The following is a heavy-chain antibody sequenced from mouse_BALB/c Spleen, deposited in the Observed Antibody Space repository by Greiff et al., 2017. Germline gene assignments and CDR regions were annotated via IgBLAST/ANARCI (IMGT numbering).Heavy chain of an antibody. CDR1: GFSLTSYG. J-gene: IGHJ4*01. D-gene: IGHD2-5*01. V-gene: IGHV2-5-1*01. CDR2: IWRGGST. Sequence: QVQLQQSGPSLVQPSQSLSITCTVSGFSLTSYGVHWVRQSPGKGLEWLGVIWRGGSTDYNAAFMSRLSITKDNSKSQVFFKMNSLQADDTAIYYCAKGSNYRDYYAMDYWGQGTSVTVSS. CDR3: AKGSNYRDYYAMDY.